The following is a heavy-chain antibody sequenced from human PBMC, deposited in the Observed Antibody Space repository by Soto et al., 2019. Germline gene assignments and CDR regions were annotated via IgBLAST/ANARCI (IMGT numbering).Heavy chain of an antibody. CDR1: GFTFGDFP. CDR3: TRRVGYTSGHYFDY. D-gene: IGHD6-19*01. Sequence: GGSLRLSCTTSGFTFGDFPMSWFRQAPGKGLEWVGFIRSKPYGGTTEYAASMIGRFTISRDDSKSIAYLQMNSLKTEDTAVYYCTRRVGYTSGHYFDYWGQGTLVTV. V-gene: IGHV3-49*03. CDR2: IRSKPYGGTT. J-gene: IGHJ4*02.